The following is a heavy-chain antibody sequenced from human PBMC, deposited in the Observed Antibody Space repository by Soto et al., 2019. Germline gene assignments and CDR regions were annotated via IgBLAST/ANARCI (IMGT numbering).Heavy chain of an antibody. CDR2: IYTGGST. V-gene: IGHV3-53*02. Sequence: EVQMVETGGGLSQPGGSLRLSCAVSGFIVSSKYMTWVRQAPGKGLEWVSVIYTGGSTHYADSARGRFTISRDSSKNTLYLQMNSLRAEDAAVYYCTTYTGYGMDVCGPGTKVTVSS. CDR1: GFIVSSKY. J-gene: IGHJ6*02. D-gene: IGHD3-16*01. CDR3: TTYTGYGMDV.